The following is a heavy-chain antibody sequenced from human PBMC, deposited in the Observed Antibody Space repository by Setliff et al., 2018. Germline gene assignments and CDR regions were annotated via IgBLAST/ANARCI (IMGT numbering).Heavy chain of an antibody. Sequence: GGSLRLSCAASGFTFSNAWMSWVRQAPGKGLEWVGRIKSKTDGGTTDYAAPVKGRFTISRDDSKNTLYLQVNSLRSEDTAIYYCAKYPSNSVYNYFDPWGQGTLVTVSS. CDR3: AKYPSNSVYNYFDP. V-gene: IGHV3-15*01. J-gene: IGHJ5*02. D-gene: IGHD1-7*01. CDR1: GFTFSNAW. CDR2: IKSKTDGGTT.